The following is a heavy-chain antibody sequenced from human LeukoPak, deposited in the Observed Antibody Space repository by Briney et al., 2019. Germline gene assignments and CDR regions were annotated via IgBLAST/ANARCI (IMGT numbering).Heavy chain of an antibody. V-gene: IGHV4-38-2*01. J-gene: IGHJ4*02. D-gene: IGHD1-26*01. CDR3: ARLRRVGATPFDD. Sequence: SETLSLTCAVSRFSISNGYYWAWIRQPPGKGLEWIGSVYKTGTTFYTPSLKSRVTISVDTSKNQFSLKLSSVTAADTAVYYCARLRRVGATPFDDWGQGTLVTVSS. CDR1: RFSISNGYY. CDR2: VYKTGTT.